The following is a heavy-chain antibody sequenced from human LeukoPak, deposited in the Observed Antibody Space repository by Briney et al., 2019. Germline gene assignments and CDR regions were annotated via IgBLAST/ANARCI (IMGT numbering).Heavy chain of an antibody. CDR3: ARSTGPIDY. V-gene: IGHV6-1*01. J-gene: IGHJ4*02. CDR1: GDSVSSNSAA. Sequence: SQTLSLTCAISGDSVSSNSAAWNWIRQSPSRGLEWLGRTYYRSKWHTYYAASVKSRIAINRDTSKNQLSLQLNSVTPEDTAVYYCARSTGPIDYWGQGTLVTVSS. D-gene: IGHD1-1*01. CDR2: TYYRSKWHT.